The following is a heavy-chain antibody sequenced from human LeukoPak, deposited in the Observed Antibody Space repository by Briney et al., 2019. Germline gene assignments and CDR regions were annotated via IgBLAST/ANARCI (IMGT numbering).Heavy chain of an antibody. J-gene: IGHJ5*02. CDR2: IFTSGST. CDR1: GNSISTYY. V-gene: IGHV4-4*07. CDR3: ARKALPGNWFDP. Sequence: SETLSLTCTVSGNSISTYYWSWIRQPAGKGLEGIGRIFTSGSTNYNSSLKSRVTMSLDTSKNQFSLKLSSVTAADTAVYYCARKALPGNWFDPWGQGALVTVSS.